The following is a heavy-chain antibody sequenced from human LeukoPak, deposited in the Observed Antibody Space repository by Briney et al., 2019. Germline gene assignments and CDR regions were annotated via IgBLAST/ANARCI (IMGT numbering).Heavy chain of an antibody. V-gene: IGHV3-20*04. CDR2: INWNGGST. CDR3: ARDAYYDSSGFAVTDAFDI. J-gene: IGHJ3*02. CDR1: GFTFDDYG. Sequence: GGSLRLSCAASGFTFDDYGMSWVRQPPGKGLEWVAGINWNGGSTGYADSVKGRFTISRDNAKNSLYLQMNSLRAEDTALYYCARDAYYDSSGFAVTDAFDIWGRGTMVTVSS. D-gene: IGHD3-22*01.